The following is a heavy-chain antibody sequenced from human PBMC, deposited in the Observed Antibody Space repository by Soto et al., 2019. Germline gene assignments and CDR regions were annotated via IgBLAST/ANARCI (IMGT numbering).Heavy chain of an antibody. J-gene: IGHJ4*02. D-gene: IGHD3-3*01. CDR3: ATTTYYDFWSGYLGPDY. V-gene: IGHV4-59*01. CDR1: GGSISSYY. CDR2: IYYSGST. Sequence: SETLSLTCTVSGGSISSYYWSWIRQPPGKGLEWIGYIYYSGSTNYNPSLKSRVTISVDTSKNQFSLKLSPVTAADTAVYYCATTTYYDFWSGYLGPDYWGQGTLVTVSS.